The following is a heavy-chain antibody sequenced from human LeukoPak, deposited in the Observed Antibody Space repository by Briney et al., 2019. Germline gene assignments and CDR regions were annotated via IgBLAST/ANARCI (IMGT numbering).Heavy chain of an antibody. CDR2: IYYSGST. J-gene: IGHJ6*02. Sequence: SETLSLTCTVSGGSISSSSYYWGWTRQPPGKGLEWIGSIYYSGSTYYNPSLKSRVTISVDTSKNQFSLKLSSVTAADTEVYYCARPPYTNGMDVWGQGTTVTVSS. CDR3: ARPPYTNGMDV. CDR1: GGSISSSSYY. D-gene: IGHD2-2*02. V-gene: IGHV4-39*01.